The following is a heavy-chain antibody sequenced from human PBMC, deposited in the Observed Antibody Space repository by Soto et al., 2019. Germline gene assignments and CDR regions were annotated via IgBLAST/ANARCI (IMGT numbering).Heavy chain of an antibody. Sequence: QVPLEQSTAEMKKPGASVKVSCKSSGYTFSSKGFRWLRQAPGQRLEWMGWISGETGNTNNAPKFQARLTMTTDTSTATAYMELRSLRTDDPAVYYCARDGNWNHEPFDYWGHGTLVTVSS. J-gene: IGHJ4*01. CDR2: ISGETGNT. V-gene: IGHV1-18*01. D-gene: IGHD1-20*01. CDR3: ARDGNWNHEPFDY. CDR1: GYTFSSKG.